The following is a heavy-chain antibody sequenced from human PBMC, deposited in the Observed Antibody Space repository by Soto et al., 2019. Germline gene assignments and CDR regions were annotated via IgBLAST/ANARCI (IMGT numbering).Heavy chain of an antibody. Sequence: ASVKVSCKASGYTFTTYGINWVRQAPGQGPEWMGWISVYNDNTNYTQKNQGRDNKNTDTSTSIAYMELRSLRSDDTSVYYCARDVVSVRPGWFGPWGKGTLVTVSS. CDR1: GYTFTTYG. D-gene: IGHD6-6*01. J-gene: IGHJ5*02. CDR3: ARDVVSVRPGWFGP. CDR2: ISVYNDNT. V-gene: IGHV1-18*01.